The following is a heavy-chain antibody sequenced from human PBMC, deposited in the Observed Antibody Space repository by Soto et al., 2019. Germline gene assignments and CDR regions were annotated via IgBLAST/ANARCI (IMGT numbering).Heavy chain of an antibody. CDR3: ARDSPVALDY. CDR1: GVTFSSYG. Sequence: PGGSLRLSCAASGVTFSSYGRHWVRQAPGKGLEWVAVIWYDGSNKYYADSVKGRFTISRDNSKNTLYLQMNSLRAEDTAVYYCARDSPVALDYWGQGTLVTVSS. D-gene: IGHD2-21*01. CDR2: IWYDGSNK. J-gene: IGHJ4*02. V-gene: IGHV3-33*01.